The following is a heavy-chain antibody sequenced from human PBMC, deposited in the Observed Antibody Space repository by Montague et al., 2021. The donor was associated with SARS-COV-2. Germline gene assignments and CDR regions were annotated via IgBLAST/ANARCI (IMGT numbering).Heavy chain of an antibody. J-gene: IGHJ4*02. CDR2: LSGSGGST. V-gene: IGHV3-23*01. D-gene: IGHD2-15*01. CDR1: GITFSNYA. CDR3: AKDKGVAHYFDH. Sequence: SLRLSCAASGITFSNYAMSWVRQAPGKGLEWVSALSGSGGSTYYADSVKGRFTISRDNSKNTLYLQMNSLRAGDTAVYYCAKDKGVAHYFDHWGQGTLVTVSS.